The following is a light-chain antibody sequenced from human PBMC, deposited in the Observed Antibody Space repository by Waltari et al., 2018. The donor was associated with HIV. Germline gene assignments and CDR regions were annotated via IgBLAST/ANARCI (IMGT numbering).Light chain of an antibody. Sequence: QSALTQPRSVSGSPGQSVTISCTGTSSDVGGYNYVSWYQHHPGKAPKLMIYDVYKRPSRVPDRFSGSESGNTASLTISGLQAEDEADYYCCSYAGSYVYVFGTGTKVTVL. V-gene: IGLV2-11*01. CDR1: SSDVGGYNY. CDR3: CSYAGSYVYV. CDR2: DVY. J-gene: IGLJ1*01.